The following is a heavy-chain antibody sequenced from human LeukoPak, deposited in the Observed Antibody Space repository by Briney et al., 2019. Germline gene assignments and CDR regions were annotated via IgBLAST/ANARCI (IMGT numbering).Heavy chain of an antibody. CDR1: GGSISSYY. V-gene: IGHV4-4*07. J-gene: IGHJ4*02. Sequence: SETLSLTCTVSGGSISSYYWSWIRQPAGKGLEWVGRIYTSGSTNYNSSLKSRVTMSVDTSKNQFSLKLSSVTAADTAVYYCARASVDGSGAYYFDYWGQGTLVTVSS. CDR3: ARASVDGSGAYYFDY. D-gene: IGHD3-10*01. CDR2: IYTSGST.